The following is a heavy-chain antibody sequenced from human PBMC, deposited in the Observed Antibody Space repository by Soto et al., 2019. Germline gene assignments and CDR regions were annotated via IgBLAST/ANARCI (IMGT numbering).Heavy chain of an antibody. D-gene: IGHD2-2*01. J-gene: IGHJ6*02. CDR1: GFTCSNYA. CDR2: ISGICGNT. V-gene: IGHV3-23*01. Sequence: SCAASGFTCSNYAMSWVRQAPGKGLEWFSVISGICGNTYYADSVKGRFTISRDNSKNTLYLQMNSLRSEDTAVYYCARDHIPPAEPDYYYGMDVWGQGTTVTVSS. CDR3: ARDHIPPAEPDYYYGMDV.